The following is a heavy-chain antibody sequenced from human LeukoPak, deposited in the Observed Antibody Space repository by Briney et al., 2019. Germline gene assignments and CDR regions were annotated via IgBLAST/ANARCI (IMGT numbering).Heavy chain of an antibody. D-gene: IGHD1-26*01. CDR3: ARTSKDYSGSYRFDY. J-gene: IGHJ4*02. Sequence: SETLSLTCTVSGGSISSYYWSWIRQPPGKGLEWIGYIYYSGSTNYNPSLKSRVTISVDTSKNQFSLKLSSVTAADTAVYYCARTSKDYSGSYRFDYWGQGTLVTVSS. CDR1: GGSISSYY. CDR2: IYYSGST. V-gene: IGHV4-59*01.